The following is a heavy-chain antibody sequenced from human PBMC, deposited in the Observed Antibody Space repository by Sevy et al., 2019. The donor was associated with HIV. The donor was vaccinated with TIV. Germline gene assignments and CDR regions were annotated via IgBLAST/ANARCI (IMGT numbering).Heavy chain of an antibody. CDR1: GFTLSTHV. Sequence: GGSLRLSCEVSGFTLSTHVMHWVRQAPGKGLDWVAAISYDESTKYYADSVKGRFTISGDNFKNSLFLQMKSLRPEDMAEQYCAWDQRLYGDNVEGLDSWGQGTLVTVSS. CDR2: ISYDESTK. D-gene: IGHD4-17*01. J-gene: IGHJ4*02. V-gene: IGHV3-30*03. CDR3: AWDQRLYGDNVEGLDS.